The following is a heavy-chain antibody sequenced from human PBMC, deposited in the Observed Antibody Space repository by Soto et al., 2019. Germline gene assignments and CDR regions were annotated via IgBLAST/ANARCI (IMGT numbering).Heavy chain of an antibody. CDR2: IIPIFGTA. CDR3: ARDEGSYYSGVDYGMDV. J-gene: IGHJ6*02. V-gene: IGHV1-69*01. Sequence: QVQLVQSGAEVKKPGSSVKVSCKASGGTFSSYAISWVRQAPGQGLEWMGGIIPIFGTANYAQKFQGRVTITADESTSTAYMELRSLRSEDTAVYYCARDEGSYYSGVDYGMDVWGQGTTVTVSS. CDR1: GGTFSSYA. D-gene: IGHD1-26*01.